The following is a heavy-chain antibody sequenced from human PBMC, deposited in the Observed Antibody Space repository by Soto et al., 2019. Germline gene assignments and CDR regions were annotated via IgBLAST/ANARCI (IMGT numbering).Heavy chain of an antibody. D-gene: IGHD6-13*01. CDR3: ARVGSSWYLDMDV. Sequence: QVQLQESGPGLVKPSETLSLTCTVSGGSISNYYWSWIRQPPGMGLEWIGYIYYTGSTNYNPSLKSRVTISVDTSKNQFSLKLSSVTAADTAVYYCARVGSSWYLDMDVW. CDR2: IYYTGST. V-gene: IGHV4-59*01. CDR1: GGSISNYY. J-gene: IGHJ6*01.